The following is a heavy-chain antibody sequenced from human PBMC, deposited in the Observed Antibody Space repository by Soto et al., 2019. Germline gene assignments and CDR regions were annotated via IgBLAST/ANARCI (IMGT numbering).Heavy chain of an antibody. CDR3: ATGLGWLGPG. V-gene: IGHV1-69*01. D-gene: IGHD2-21*01. J-gene: IGHJ4*02. CDR2: IVPLFGTS. Sequence: QVPLVQSGAEVKKPGSSVKVSCKAPGGTFSGYAISWVRQAPGEGLEWMGGIVPLFGTSNYAQIFQGRVTSTADASTSTAYLELNTLRSQETAVDYCATGLGWLGPGWGQGTLVTVSS. CDR1: GGTFSGYA.